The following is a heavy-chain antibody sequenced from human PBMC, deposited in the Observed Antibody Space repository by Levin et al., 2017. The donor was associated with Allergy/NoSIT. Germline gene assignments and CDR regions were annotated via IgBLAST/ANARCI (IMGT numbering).Heavy chain of an antibody. V-gene: IGHV3-15*01. J-gene: IGHJ4*02. D-gene: IGHD6-19*01. CDR1: GFTFSNAW. CDR2: IKSKTDGGTT. Sequence: GGSLRLSCAASGFTFSNAWMSWVRQAPGKGLEWVGRIKSKTDGGTTDYAAPVKGRFTISRDDSKNTLYLQMNSLKTEDTAVYYCTTRIAVAGGFDYWGQGTLVTVSS. CDR3: TTRIAVAGGFDY.